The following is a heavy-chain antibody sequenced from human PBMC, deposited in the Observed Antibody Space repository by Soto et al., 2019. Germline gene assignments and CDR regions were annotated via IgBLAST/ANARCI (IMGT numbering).Heavy chain of an antibody. CDR3: AREVPDGYTSGPIDY. CDR2: ISYDGSNK. V-gene: IGHV3-30-3*01. J-gene: IGHJ4*02. D-gene: IGHD5-12*01. CDR1: GFTFSSYA. Sequence: QVQLVESGGGVVQPGRSLRLSCAASGFTFSSYAMHWVRQAPGKGLEWVAVISYDGSNKYYADSVKGRFTISRDNSKNTLYLQMNSLRAEDTAVYYCAREVPDGYTSGPIDYWGQGTLVTVSS.